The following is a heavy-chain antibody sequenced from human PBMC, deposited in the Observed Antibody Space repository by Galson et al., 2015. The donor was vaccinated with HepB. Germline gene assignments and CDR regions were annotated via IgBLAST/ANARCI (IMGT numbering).Heavy chain of an antibody. Sequence: SVKVSCKASGGTFSSYAISWVRQAPGQGLEWMGRIIPILGIANYAQKFQGRVTITADKSTSTAYMELSGLRSEDTAVYYCASGISESRSLRYFDTYYYYGMDVWGQGTTVTVSS. CDR3: ASGISESRSLRYFDTYYYYGMDV. J-gene: IGHJ6*02. CDR2: IIPILGIA. D-gene: IGHD3-9*01. V-gene: IGHV1-69*04. CDR1: GGTFSSYA.